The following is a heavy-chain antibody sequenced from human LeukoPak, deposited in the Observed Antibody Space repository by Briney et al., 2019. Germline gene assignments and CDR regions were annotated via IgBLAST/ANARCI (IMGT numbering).Heavy chain of an antibody. CDR3: ASCDGDYVPYY. CDR2: IRYDGSSK. V-gene: IGHV3-30*02. Sequence: GGSLRLSCVASGFTFSNYGMHWVRQAPGKGLEWVAFIRYDGSSKYYADSVKGRFTISRDNSKNTLYLQMNSLRAEDTAVYYCASCDGDYVPYYWGQGTLVTVSS. J-gene: IGHJ4*02. D-gene: IGHD4-17*01. CDR1: GFTFSNYG.